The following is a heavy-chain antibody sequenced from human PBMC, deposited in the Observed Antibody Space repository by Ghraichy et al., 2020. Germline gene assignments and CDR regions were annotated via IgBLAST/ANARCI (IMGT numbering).Heavy chain of an antibody. D-gene: IGHD7-27*01. CDR3: AKVLLTGESGLRGYFDL. Sequence: GESLNISCAASGFTFSSYAMSWVRQAPGKGLEWVSAISGSGGSAYYADSVKGRFTISRDNSKNTLYLQMNSLRAEDTAVYYCAKVLLTGESGLRGYFDLWGRGTLVTVSS. CDR1: GFTFSSYA. V-gene: IGHV3-23*01. CDR2: ISGSGGSA. J-gene: IGHJ2*01.